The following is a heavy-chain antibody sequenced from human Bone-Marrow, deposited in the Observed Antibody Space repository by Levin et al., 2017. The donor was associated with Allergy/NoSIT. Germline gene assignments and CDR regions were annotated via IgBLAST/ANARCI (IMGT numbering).Heavy chain of an antibody. CDR3: ARVRTKFTEAGRSDYFDV. V-gene: IGHV3-21*01. Sequence: PGGSLRLSCVGSGFDFTDYSLNWVRRPPGKGLEWVSSISNTAAFMYFSDSVRGRFTISRDNARKSLSLEMKSLRVDDTGIYYCARVRTKFTEAGRSDYFDVWGRGTLVTVYS. CDR2: ISNTAAFM. J-gene: IGHJ4*02. CDR1: GFDFTDYS. D-gene: IGHD1-14*01.